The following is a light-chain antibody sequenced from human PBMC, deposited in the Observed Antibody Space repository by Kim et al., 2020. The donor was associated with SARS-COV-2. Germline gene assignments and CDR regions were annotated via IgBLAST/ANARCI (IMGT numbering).Light chain of an antibody. CDR1: QSISTY. CDR3: QQRAKWPLT. J-gene: IGKJ4*01. Sequence: EIVLTQSPATLSLSPGERATLSCRASQSISTYIVWYQQKSGQAPRLLIYDAIDRATGIPARFSGSGFGTDFTLTISSLEPEDFAVYYCQQRAKWPLTFGGGPKLEI. CDR2: DAI. V-gene: IGKV3-11*01.